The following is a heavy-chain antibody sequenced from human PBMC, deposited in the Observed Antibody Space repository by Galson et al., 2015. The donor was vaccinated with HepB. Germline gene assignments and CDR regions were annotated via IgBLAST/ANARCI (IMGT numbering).Heavy chain of an antibody. Sequence: SLRLSCAASGFTFSSYDMHWVRQSIGRSLEWVSFIGITGDTYYLGSVKGRFTISRENAKNSLYLQMNDLTAGDTAVYYCARAKRSGWIWNLDYWGQGILVTVSS. D-gene: IGHD6-19*01. CDR1: GFTFSSYD. CDR2: IGITGDT. CDR3: ARAKRSGWIWNLDY. J-gene: IGHJ4*02. V-gene: IGHV3-13*04.